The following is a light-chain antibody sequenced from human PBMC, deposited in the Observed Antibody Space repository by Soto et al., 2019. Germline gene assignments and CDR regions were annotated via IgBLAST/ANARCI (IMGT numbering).Light chain of an antibody. Sequence: EIVLTQYPATLSLSPGESATLSCRASQSVSSYLAWYQQKPGQAPRLLIYGASSRATGIPDRFSGSGSGTDFTLTISRLEPEDFAVYYCQQYGSSPWTFGQGTKVDIK. J-gene: IGKJ1*01. CDR3: QQYGSSPWT. V-gene: IGKV3-20*01. CDR1: QSVSSY. CDR2: GAS.